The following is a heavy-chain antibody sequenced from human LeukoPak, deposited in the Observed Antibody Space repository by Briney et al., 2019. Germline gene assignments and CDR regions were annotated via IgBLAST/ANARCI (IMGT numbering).Heavy chain of an antibody. J-gene: IGHJ4*02. CDR2: ISYDGSNK. CDR1: GFTFSSYA. V-gene: IGHV3-30-3*01. D-gene: IGHD1-26*01. Sequence: GGSLRLSCAASGFTFSSYAMHWVRQAPGKGLEWVAVISYDGSNKYYADSVKGRFTISRDNSKNTLYLQMNSLRAEDTAVYYCATEASGRYLGIDYWGQGTLVTVSS. CDR3: ATEASGRYLGIDY.